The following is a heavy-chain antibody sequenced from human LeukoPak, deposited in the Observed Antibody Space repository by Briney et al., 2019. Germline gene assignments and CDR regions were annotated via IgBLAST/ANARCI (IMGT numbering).Heavy chain of an antibody. CDR2: ISGSGGTI. D-gene: IGHD1-14*01. V-gene: IGHV3-48*04. J-gene: IGHJ6*02. Sequence: GGSLRLSCAASGFTFSSYPINWVRQAPGKGLEWVSYISGSGGTIYYADSVKGRFTISRDNAKNSLYLQMNSLRAEDTALYYCAKDNRRTAPPGGMDVWGQGTTVTVSS. CDR3: AKDNRRTAPPGGMDV. CDR1: GFTFSSYP.